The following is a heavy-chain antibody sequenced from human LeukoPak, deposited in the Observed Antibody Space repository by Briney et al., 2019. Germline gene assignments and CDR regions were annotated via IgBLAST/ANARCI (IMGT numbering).Heavy chain of an antibody. CDR2: ISGPSTTI. V-gene: IGHV3-48*01. CDR3: AREYYDTRGYYWFDY. D-gene: IGHD3-22*01. CDR1: GFAFSTYR. J-gene: IGHJ4*02. Sequence: GGSLRLSCAASGFAFSTYRMNWVRQAPGRALEWVSYISGPSTTIYYADSVKGRFTISRDNAKNSLYLQMNSLRGEDTAIYYCAREYYDTRGYYWFDYWGRGTLVTVSS.